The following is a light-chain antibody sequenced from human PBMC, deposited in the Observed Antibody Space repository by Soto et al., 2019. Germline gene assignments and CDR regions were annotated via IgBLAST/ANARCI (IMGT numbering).Light chain of an antibody. CDR1: QCVSDTH. V-gene: IGKV3-15*01. J-gene: IGKJ5*01. CDR3: QQYNNWPSIT. CDR2: GAS. Sequence: QSPDTRSWSPGERATRSCRAIQCVSDTHFASYQQKPGQPPRLLLYGASTRATGIPARFSGSGSGTEFTLTISSLLSEDFAVYYCQQYNNWPSITFGQGTRLEIK.